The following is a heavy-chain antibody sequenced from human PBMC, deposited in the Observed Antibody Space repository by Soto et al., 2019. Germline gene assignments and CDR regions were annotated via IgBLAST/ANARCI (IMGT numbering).Heavy chain of an antibody. CDR2: ISAYNGNT. J-gene: IGHJ6*02. Sequence: QVQLVQSGAELKKPGASVKVSCKASGYTFTSYGISWVRQAPGQGLEWMGWISAYNGNTNYAQKLQGRVTMTTDTSTSTAYMDLRSLRSDDTAVYYCARVTPTYYDFWSGDYGMDVWGQGTTVTVSS. V-gene: IGHV1-18*04. CDR1: GYTFTSYG. CDR3: ARVTPTYYDFWSGDYGMDV. D-gene: IGHD3-3*01.